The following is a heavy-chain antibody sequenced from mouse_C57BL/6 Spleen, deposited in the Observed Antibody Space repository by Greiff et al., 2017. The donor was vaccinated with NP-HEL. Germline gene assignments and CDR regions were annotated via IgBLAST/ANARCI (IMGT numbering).Heavy chain of an antibody. D-gene: IGHD2-3*01. V-gene: IGHV5-17*01. CDR1: GFTFSDYG. Sequence: VQLKESGGGLVKPGGSLKLSCAASGFTFSDYGMHWVRQAPEKGLEWVAYISSGSSTIYYADTVKGRFTISRDNAKNTLFLQMTSLRSEDTAMYYCARGGLLRGDFDYWGQGTTLTVSS. CDR2: ISSGSSTI. J-gene: IGHJ2*01. CDR3: ARGGLLRGDFDY.